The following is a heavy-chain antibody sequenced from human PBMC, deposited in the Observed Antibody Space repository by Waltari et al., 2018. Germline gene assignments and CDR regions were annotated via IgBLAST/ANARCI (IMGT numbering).Heavy chain of an antibody. Sequence: EMQLLESGGAFVQPGGSLRLSCAASGFPFSTYTMNWVRQAPGKGLEWVAVMTASGLMDYGDSVKGRFIISRDNSKNTLYLEMYRLRVEDTARYYCAKDEGARLAPTFGMDAWGQGTTVIVSS. CDR2: MTASGLM. CDR3: AKDEGARLAPTFGMDA. CDR1: GFPFSTYT. J-gene: IGHJ6*02. V-gene: IGHV3-23*01. D-gene: IGHD6-6*01.